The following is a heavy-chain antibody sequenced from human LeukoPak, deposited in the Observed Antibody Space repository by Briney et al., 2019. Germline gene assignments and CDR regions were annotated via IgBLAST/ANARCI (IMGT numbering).Heavy chain of an antibody. D-gene: IGHD3-3*01. CDR2: ISGSGGST. Sequence: GGTLRLSCAASGFTFSSYGMSWVRQAPGKGLEWVSAISGSGGSTYYADSVKARFTISSDNSQNTVSLQLNNLRIEDTALYYCAKTSLSDPSGHYYYMDVWGKGTTVTVSS. CDR3: AKTSLSDPSGHYYYMDV. V-gene: IGHV3-23*01. J-gene: IGHJ6*03. CDR1: GFTFSSYG.